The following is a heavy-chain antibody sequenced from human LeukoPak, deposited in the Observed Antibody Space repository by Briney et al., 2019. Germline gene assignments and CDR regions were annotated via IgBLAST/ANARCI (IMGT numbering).Heavy chain of an antibody. CDR1: GFTFSSYG. Sequence: GGSLRLSSAASGFTFSSYGMSWVRQAPGKGLEWVSGISRSGGSTYYADSVQGRFTISRDNSKNTLYLQMDSLRAGDTAVYYCAKSQGYSNYYFDYWGQGTLVTVSS. CDR2: ISRSGGST. CDR3: AKSQGYSNYYFDY. V-gene: IGHV3-23*01. J-gene: IGHJ4*02. D-gene: IGHD3-9*01.